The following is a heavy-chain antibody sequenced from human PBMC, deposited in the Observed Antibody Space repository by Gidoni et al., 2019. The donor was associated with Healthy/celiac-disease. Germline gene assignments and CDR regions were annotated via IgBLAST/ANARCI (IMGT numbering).Heavy chain of an antibody. D-gene: IGHD6-6*01. CDR1: GFTFSSYS. V-gene: IGHV3-21*01. J-gene: IGHJ4*02. Sequence: EVQLVESGGGLVTPGGCLSLYCAASGFTFSSYSMNWVRQAPGKGLEWVSSISSSSSYIYYAASVKGRFTISRDNANNSLYLQMNSLRAEDTAVYYCARGYSSSSEDYWGQGTLVTVSS. CDR2: ISSSSSYI. CDR3: ARGYSSSSEDY.